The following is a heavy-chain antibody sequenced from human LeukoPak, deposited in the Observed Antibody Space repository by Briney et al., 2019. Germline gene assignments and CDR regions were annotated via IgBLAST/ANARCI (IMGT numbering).Heavy chain of an antibody. CDR2: VYYSGST. CDR3: ARRSPYSGTYHDY. Sequence: SETLSLTCTVSGGSISSSGYYWGWIRQPPGKGLEWIGSVYYSGSTFYNPSLESRVTISVDTAKNQFSLRLSSVTAADTAVYYCARRSPYSGTYHDYWGQGTLVTVSS. D-gene: IGHD1-26*01. J-gene: IGHJ4*02. V-gene: IGHV4-39*01. CDR1: GGSISSSGYY.